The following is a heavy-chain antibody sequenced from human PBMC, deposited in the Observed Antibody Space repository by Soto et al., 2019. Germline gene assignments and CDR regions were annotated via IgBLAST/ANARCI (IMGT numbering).Heavy chain of an antibody. CDR3: ARGSTDSYPGSRIFDF. Sequence: GGSLRLSCVASGLTFGSRAMSWVRQAPGEGLQWVSTITDAGGDAKYADSVRGRFVISRDNSKKTLYLQMTSLTAEDSAMYFCARGSTDSYPGSRIFDFWGRGTLVTVSS. CDR1: GLTFGSRA. CDR2: ITDAGGDA. J-gene: IGHJ4*02. D-gene: IGHD3-10*01. V-gene: IGHV3-23*01.